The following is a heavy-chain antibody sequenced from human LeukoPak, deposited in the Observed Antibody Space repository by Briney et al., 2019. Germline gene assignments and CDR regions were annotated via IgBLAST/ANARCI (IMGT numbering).Heavy chain of an antibody. J-gene: IGHJ4*02. CDR3: ARGNGYDWRSFDS. CDR1: GFTFSDHY. V-gene: IGHV3-72*01. D-gene: IGHD5-12*01. Sequence: GGSLRLSCAASGFTFSDHYMDWVRQAPGKGLEWVGRTRNRANSYSTEYAASVKGRFTISRDDSKNSLYLQMNSLKTEDTAVYYCARGNGYDWRSFDSWGQGTLVTVSS. CDR2: TRNRANSYST.